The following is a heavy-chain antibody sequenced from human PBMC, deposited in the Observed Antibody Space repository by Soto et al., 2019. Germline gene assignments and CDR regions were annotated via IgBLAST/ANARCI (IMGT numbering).Heavy chain of an antibody. V-gene: IGHV3-23*01. J-gene: IGHJ4*02. CDR1: GFTFSSYA. CDR3: AKDWGYYDSSGYYYVGYFDY. CDR2: ISGSGGST. Sequence: PGGSLRLSCAASGFTFSSYAMSWVRQAPGKGLEWVSAISGSGGSTYYADSVKGRFTISRDNSKNTLYLQMNSLRAEDTAVYYCAKDWGYYDSSGYYYVGYFDYWGQGTLVTVSS. D-gene: IGHD3-22*01.